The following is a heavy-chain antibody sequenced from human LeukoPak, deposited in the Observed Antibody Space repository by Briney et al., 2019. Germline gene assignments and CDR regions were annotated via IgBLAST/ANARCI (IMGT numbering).Heavy chain of an antibody. Sequence: SETLSLTCAVYGGSFSGYYWSWIRQPPGKGLEWIGEINHSGSTNYNPSLKSRVTISVDTSKNQFSLKLSSVTAADTAVYYCTRGQPPDSSGWYASAPPSAFYFDYWGQGTLVTVFS. V-gene: IGHV4-34*01. D-gene: IGHD6-19*01. CDR3: TRGQPPDSSGWYASAPPSAFYFDY. CDR1: GGSFSGYY. CDR2: INHSGST. J-gene: IGHJ4*02.